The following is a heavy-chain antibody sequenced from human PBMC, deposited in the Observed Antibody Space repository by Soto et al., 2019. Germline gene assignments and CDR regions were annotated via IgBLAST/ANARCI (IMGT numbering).Heavy chain of an antibody. CDR2: IYYSGST. J-gene: IGHJ4*02. CDR1: GGSISSCY. CDR3: ARHTGGVYSGYAYYFDY. D-gene: IGHD5-12*01. Sequence: SETLSLTCTVSGGSISSCYWSWIRQPPGKGLEWIGYIYYSGSTYYNPSLKSRVTISVDTSKNQFSLKLSSVTAADTAVYYCARHTGGVYSGYAYYFDYWGQGTLVTVSS. V-gene: IGHV4-59*08.